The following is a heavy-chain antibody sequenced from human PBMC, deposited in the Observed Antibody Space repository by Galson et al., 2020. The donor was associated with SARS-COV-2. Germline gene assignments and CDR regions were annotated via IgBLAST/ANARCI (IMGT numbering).Heavy chain of an antibody. D-gene: IGHD3-3*01. V-gene: IGHV5-51*01. CDR1: GYTFTNYW. Sequence: GESLKISCKGSGYTFTNYWIGWVRQMPGKGLEWMGIIYPGDSDTRYSPSFQGQVTISADKSTAYLQWSSLKASDIGMYYCARLSPSGYAASFDWSGQNEFFQHWGQGTLVTVSS. J-gene: IGHJ1*01. CDR3: ARLSPSGYAASFDWSGQNEFFQH. CDR2: IYPGDSDT.